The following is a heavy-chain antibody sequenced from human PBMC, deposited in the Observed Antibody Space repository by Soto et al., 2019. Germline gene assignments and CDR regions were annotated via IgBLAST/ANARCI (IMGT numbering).Heavy chain of an antibody. V-gene: IGHV1-18*01. CDR3: ARDRGRYALDY. Sequence: QVQLVQSGAEVKKPGASVKVSCKASGYTFTSYGISWVRQAPGQGLEWMGWISANNGNTNYAQQLQGRDTMTKDTSPRTAYLEGRSLRSDDTAVYYWARDRGRYALDYWGQGTLVTVSS. CDR1: GYTFTSYG. D-gene: IGHD3-16*01. J-gene: IGHJ4*02. CDR2: ISANNGNT.